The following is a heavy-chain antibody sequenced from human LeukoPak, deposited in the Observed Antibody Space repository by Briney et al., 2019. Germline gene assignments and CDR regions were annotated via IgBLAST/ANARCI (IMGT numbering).Heavy chain of an antibody. V-gene: IGHV1-8*01. D-gene: IGHD1-26*01. Sequence: GASVKVSCKASGYTFTSYDINWVRQATGQGLEWMGWMNPNSGNTGYAQKFQGRVTMTRDTSISTAYMEVSRLRSDDTAIYYCARDGYSGDAFDIWGQGTMVTVSS. CDR3: ARDGYSGDAFDI. J-gene: IGHJ3*02. CDR2: MNPNSGNT. CDR1: GYTFTSYD.